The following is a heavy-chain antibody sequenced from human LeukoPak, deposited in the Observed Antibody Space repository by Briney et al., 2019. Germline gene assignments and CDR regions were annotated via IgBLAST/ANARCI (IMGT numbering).Heavy chain of an antibody. CDR1: GFTFSSYG. Sequence: QSGGSLRLSCAASGFTFSSYGMHWVRQAPGMGLEWVAGIWYDERIQNYADSVKGRFTISRDNSKNTLYLQMISLRAEDTAVYYCARCRDQVFGVVIIPPYYYGMDVWGQGTTVTVSS. V-gene: IGHV3-33*01. D-gene: IGHD3-3*01. CDR3: ARCRDQVFGVVIIPPYYYGMDV. J-gene: IGHJ6*02. CDR2: IWYDERIQ.